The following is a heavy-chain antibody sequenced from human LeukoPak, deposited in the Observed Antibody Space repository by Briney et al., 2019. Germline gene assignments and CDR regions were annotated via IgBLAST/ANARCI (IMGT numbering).Heavy chain of an antibody. CDR2: IKQDGSEK. J-gene: IGHJ4*02. D-gene: IGHD3-10*01. CDR3: ASQSYGLFEY. Sequence: GGSLRLSCAASGFTFTSYWMSWVRRAPGKGLEWVANIKQDGSEKYYVDSVKGRFTISRDNAKNSLYLQMNSLRAEDTAVYYCASQSYGLFEYWGQGTLVTVSS. V-gene: IGHV3-7*01. CDR1: GFTFTSYW.